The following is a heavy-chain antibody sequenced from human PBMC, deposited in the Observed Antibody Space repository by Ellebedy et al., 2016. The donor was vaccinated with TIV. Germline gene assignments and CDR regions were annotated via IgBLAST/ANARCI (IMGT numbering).Heavy chain of an antibody. Sequence: GESLKISCEASGFSFSSYEMTWVRQAPEKGLEWVSGIVGNGAFTSYADSVRGRFTVSRDNSKRTVDLQMNSLRAEYTAVYFCAKDRTPGDGYWVFDYWGQGTLVTVSS. J-gene: IGHJ4*02. D-gene: IGHD5-18*01. CDR1: GFSFSSYE. CDR2: IVGNGAFT. CDR3: AKDRTPGDGYWVFDY. V-gene: IGHV3-23*01.